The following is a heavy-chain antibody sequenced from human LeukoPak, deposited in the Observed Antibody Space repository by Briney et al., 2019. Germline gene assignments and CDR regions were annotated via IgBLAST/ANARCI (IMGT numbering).Heavy chain of an antibody. CDR3: ARAQVVRGLIPLGPRWFDP. V-gene: IGHV4-38-2*02. Sequence: PSETLSLTCTVSGYSISSGYYWGWIRRPPGKGLGGIGCFYHSGRTYYNPTLKSRVTISVDTSKNPYSLTLSSVTAANPAAQSCARAQVVRGLIPLGPRWFDPWGQGTLVTVSS. J-gene: IGHJ5*02. D-gene: IGHD3-10*01. CDR1: GYSISSGYY. CDR2: FYHSGRT.